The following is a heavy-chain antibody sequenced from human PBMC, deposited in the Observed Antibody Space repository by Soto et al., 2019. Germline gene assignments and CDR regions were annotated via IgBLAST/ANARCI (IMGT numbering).Heavy chain of an antibody. CDR3: TTDRLVATIWMEERDYYYSGMDV. V-gene: IGHV3-15*01. D-gene: IGHD5-12*01. CDR2: IKSKTDGGTT. Sequence: GGSLRLSCAASGFTFSNAWMSWVRQAPGKGLEWVGRIKSKTDGGTTDYAAPVKGRFTISRDDSKNTLYLQMNSLKTEDTAVYYCTTDRLVATIWMEERDYYYSGMDVWGQGTTVTVSS. CDR1: GFTFSNAW. J-gene: IGHJ6*02.